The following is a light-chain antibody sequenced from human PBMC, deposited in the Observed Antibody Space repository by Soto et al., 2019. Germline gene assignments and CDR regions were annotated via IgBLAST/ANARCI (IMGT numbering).Light chain of an antibody. V-gene: IGLV2-14*01. CDR1: SSDVGGYNY. J-gene: IGLJ1*01. CDR3: NSYTTSNTRQIV. CDR2: DVS. Sequence: ALTQPASVSGSPGQSITISCTGTSSDVGGYNYVSWYQQHPGKAPKFMIYDVSNRPSGVSTRFSGSKSGNTASLTISGLLAEDESDYYCNSYTTSNTRQIVFGAGTKVTVL.